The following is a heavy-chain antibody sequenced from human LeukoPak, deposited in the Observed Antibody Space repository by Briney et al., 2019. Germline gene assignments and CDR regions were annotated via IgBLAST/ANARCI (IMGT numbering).Heavy chain of an antibody. CDR2: ISTYNSNT. Sequence: ASVKVSYKASGYTFNSYGISWVRQAPGQGLEWMGWISTYNSNTNYAQKLQGRVTITRDTSASIVYMELSSLRSEDMAFYYCARERGEFGGSYFLDYWGQGTLVTVSS. CDR3: ARERGEFGGSYFLDY. J-gene: IGHJ4*02. V-gene: IGHV1-18*03. CDR1: GYTFNSYG. D-gene: IGHD1-26*01.